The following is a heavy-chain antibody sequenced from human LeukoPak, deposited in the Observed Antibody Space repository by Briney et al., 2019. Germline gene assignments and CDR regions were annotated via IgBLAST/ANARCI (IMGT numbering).Heavy chain of an antibody. V-gene: IGHV3-23*01. Sequence: PGGSLRLSCAASGFTFSSYAMSWVRQAPGKGLDWVSAISGSGGSTYYADSVKGRFTISRDNSKNTLYLQMNSLRAEDTAVYYCAKASGGYSYGPHDYWGQGTLVTVSS. D-gene: IGHD5-18*01. CDR1: GFTFSSYA. J-gene: IGHJ4*02. CDR2: ISGSGGST. CDR3: AKASGGYSYGPHDY.